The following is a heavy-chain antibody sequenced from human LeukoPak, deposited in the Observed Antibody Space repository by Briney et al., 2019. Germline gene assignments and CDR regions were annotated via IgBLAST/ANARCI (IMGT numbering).Heavy chain of an antibody. Sequence: GGSLRLSCAASGFTFSTYEMNWVRQAPGRGLEWVSYISSSGSTIPYAHSVKGRFTVSRDNAKNSLYLQMNSLRAKGTAVSYCARDTRYSYGSESYTMFDYWGQGTLVTVSS. D-gene: IGHD3-10*01. J-gene: IGHJ4*02. V-gene: IGHV3-48*03. CDR1: GFTFSTYE. CDR3: ARDTRYSYGSESYTMFDY. CDR2: ISSSGSTI.